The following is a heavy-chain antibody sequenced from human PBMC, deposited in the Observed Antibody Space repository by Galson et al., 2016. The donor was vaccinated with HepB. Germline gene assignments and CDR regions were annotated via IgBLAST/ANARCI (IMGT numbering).Heavy chain of an antibody. V-gene: IGHV1-46*01. J-gene: IGHJ4*02. CDR1: GYTFTSYY. CDR2: INPSYGST. D-gene: IGHD1-14*01. Sequence: SVKVSCKASGYTFTSYYIHWVRQAPGQGLDWMGLINPSYGSTTYEQKFQGRVTMTRDTSTSTGYMELSGLTSEDTAVYYCARTPGTAPFRNWGQGTLVTVSS. CDR3: ARTPGTAPFRN.